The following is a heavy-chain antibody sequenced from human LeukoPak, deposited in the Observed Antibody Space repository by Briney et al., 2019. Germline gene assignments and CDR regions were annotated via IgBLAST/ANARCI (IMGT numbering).Heavy chain of an antibody. J-gene: IGHJ1*01. D-gene: IGHD3-22*01. CDR1: GFTFSSYS. Sequence: GGSLRLSCAASGFTFSSYSMSWVRQAPGKGLEWVANIKQDGSEKYYVDSVKGRFTISRDNAKNSLYLQMNSLRAEDTAVYYCARAEEPDYYDSSGYPFFQHWGQGTLVTVSS. V-gene: IGHV3-7*01. CDR3: ARAEEPDYYDSSGYPFFQH. CDR2: IKQDGSEK.